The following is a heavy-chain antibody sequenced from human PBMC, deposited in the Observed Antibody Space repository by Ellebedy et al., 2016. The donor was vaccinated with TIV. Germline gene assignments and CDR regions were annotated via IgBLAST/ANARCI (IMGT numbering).Heavy chain of an antibody. CDR2: ITNKGRGGTT. J-gene: IGHJ4*02. D-gene: IGHD1-26*01. V-gene: IGHV3-72*01. Sequence: PGGSLRLSCAASGFTFSDHYMDWVRQAPGKGLEWVGLITNKGRGGTTEYAASVKGRITISRDDSNNLLYLQLNSLKSEDTAVYYCASLVVGGTPSDYWGQGTLVTVSS. CDR1: GFTFSDHY. CDR3: ASLVVGGTPSDY.